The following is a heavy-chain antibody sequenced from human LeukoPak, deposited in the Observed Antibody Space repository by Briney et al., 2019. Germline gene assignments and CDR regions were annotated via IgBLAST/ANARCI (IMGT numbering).Heavy chain of an antibody. V-gene: IGHV4-59*08. Sequence: PSETLSLTCTVSGGSISSYYWSWIRQPPGKGLEWIGYIYYSGSTNYNPSLKSRVTISVDTSKNQFSLKLSSVTAADTAVYYCARQPYYYDSSGYYFDAFDIWGQGTMVTVSS. CDR3: ARQPYYYDSSGYYFDAFDI. CDR1: GGSISSYY. CDR2: IYYSGST. J-gene: IGHJ3*02. D-gene: IGHD3-22*01.